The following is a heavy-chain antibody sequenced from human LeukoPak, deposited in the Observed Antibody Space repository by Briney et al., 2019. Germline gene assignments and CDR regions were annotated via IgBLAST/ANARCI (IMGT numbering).Heavy chain of an antibody. CDR1: GNTFTGYY. CDR3: AVWFGELPAIDY. D-gene: IGHD3-10*01. J-gene: IGHJ4*02. CDR2: INPNSGGT. V-gene: IGHV1-2*02. Sequence: ASVKVSCKASGNTFTGYYMHWVRQAPGQGLEWMGWINPNSGGTNYAQKFQGRVTMTRDTSISTAYMELSRLRSDDTAVYYCAVWFGELPAIDYWGQGTLVTVSS.